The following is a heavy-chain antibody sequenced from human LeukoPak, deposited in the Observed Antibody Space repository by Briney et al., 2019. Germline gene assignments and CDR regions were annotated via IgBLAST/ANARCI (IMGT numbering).Heavy chain of an antibody. CDR2: INPNSGGT. J-gene: IGHJ4*03. CDR3: ARVEETGEAYYFDY. V-gene: IGHV1-2*02. D-gene: IGHD7-27*01. Sequence: ASVKVSCKASGYTFTGYYMHWVRQAPGQGLEWMGWINPNSGGTNYAQKFQGRVAVTRDTSISTAYMELSRLRSDDTAVYYCARVEETGEAYYFDYWGQGTMVTVSS. CDR1: GYTFTGYY.